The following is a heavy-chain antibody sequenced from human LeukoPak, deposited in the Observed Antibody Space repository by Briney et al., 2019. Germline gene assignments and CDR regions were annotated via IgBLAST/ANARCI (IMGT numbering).Heavy chain of an antibody. CDR2: ISSSGSAT. CDR3: ARGGSLGY. Sequence: PGGSLRLSCAASGFTFSSYEMNWVRQAPGKGLEWVSKISSSGSATYYADSVKGRFTISRDNAESTLYLQMNSLRAEDTAVYYCARGGSLGYWGQGTLVTVSS. CDR1: GFTFSSYE. D-gene: IGHD6-19*01. V-gene: IGHV3-48*03. J-gene: IGHJ4*02.